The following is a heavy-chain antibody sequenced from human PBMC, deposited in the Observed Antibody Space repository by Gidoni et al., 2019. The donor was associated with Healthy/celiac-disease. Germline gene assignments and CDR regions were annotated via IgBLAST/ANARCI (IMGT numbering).Heavy chain of an antibody. CDR3: ARPRYYYDSSGYYSGEGAFDI. Sequence: EVQLVQSGAEVKKPGESLKISCKGSGYSFTSYWIGWGRQMPGKGLEWMGIIYPGDSDTRYSPSFQGQVTISADKSISTAYLQWSSLKASDTAMYYCARPRYYYDSSGYYSGEGAFDIWGQGTMVTVSS. CDR1: GYSFTSYW. V-gene: IGHV5-51*01. J-gene: IGHJ3*02. CDR2: IYPGDSDT. D-gene: IGHD3-22*01.